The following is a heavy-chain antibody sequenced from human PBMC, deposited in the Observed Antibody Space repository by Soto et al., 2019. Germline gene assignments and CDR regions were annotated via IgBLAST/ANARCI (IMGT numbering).Heavy chain of an antibody. CDR3: ARAVWGGYYRGFDP. D-gene: IGHD3-3*01. V-gene: IGHV3-53*01. CDR2: IYSGGST. CDR1: GFTVSSNY. Sequence: PGGSLRLSYAASGFTVSSNYMSWVRQAPGKGLEWVSVIYSGGSTYYADSVKGRFTISRDNSKNTLYLQMNSLRAEDTAVYYCARAVWGGYYRGFDPWGQGTLVTVSS. J-gene: IGHJ5*02.